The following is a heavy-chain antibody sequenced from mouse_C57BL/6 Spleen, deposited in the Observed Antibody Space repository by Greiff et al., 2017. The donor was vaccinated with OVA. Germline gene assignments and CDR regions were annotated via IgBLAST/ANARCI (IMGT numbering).Heavy chain of an antibody. CDR2: IYPGDGET. D-gene: IGHD1-1*01. J-gene: IGHJ3*01. CDR3: ARNFLTTVGAY. Sequence: QVQLQQSGPELVKPGASVKISCKASGYAFSSSWMNWVKQRPGKGLEWIGRIYPGDGETKYNGKFKGKATLTADKSSSTAYMQLSSLTSEDSAVYFCARNFLTTVGAYWGQGTLVTVSS. CDR1: GYAFSSSW. V-gene: IGHV1-82*01.